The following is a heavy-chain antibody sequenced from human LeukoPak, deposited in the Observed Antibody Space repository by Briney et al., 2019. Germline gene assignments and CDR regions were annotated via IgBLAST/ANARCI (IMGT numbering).Heavy chain of an antibody. V-gene: IGHV1-69*01. CDR1: GGTFSSYA. D-gene: IGHD3-22*01. CDR2: IIPIFGTA. J-gene: IGHJ4*02. Sequence: ASVKVSCKASGGTFSSYAISWVRQAPGQGLEWMGGIIPIFGTANYAQKFQGRVTITADESTSTAYMELSSLRSEDTAVYYCAREPHGFGYESCGYFDYWGQGTLVTVSS. CDR3: AREPHGFGYESCGYFDY.